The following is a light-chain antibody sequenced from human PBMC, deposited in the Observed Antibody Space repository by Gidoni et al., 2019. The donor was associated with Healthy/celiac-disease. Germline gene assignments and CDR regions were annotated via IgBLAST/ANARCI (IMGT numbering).Light chain of an antibody. CDR2: GAS. V-gene: IGKV3-20*01. CDR3: QQSLT. Sequence: VTRSLSPGERATLSCRASQSVSSSYLAWYQQKPGQAPMLLIYGASSRATGIPDRFSGSGSGTDFTLTISRLEPEDFAVYYCQQSLTFGGGTKVEIK. CDR1: QSVSSSY. J-gene: IGKJ4*01.